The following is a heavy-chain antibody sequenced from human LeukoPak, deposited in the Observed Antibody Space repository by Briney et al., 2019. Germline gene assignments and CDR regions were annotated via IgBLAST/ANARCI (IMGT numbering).Heavy chain of an antibody. Sequence: SETLSLTCAVYGGSFSGYYWSWIRQPPGKGLEWIGEINHSGSTYYNPSLKSRVTISVDTSKNQFSLKLSSVTAADTAVYYCARHLTQVLFDIWGQGTMVTVSS. CDR3: ARHLTQVLFDI. D-gene: IGHD4/OR15-4a*01. CDR1: GGSFSGYY. J-gene: IGHJ3*02. CDR2: INHSGST. V-gene: IGHV4-34*01.